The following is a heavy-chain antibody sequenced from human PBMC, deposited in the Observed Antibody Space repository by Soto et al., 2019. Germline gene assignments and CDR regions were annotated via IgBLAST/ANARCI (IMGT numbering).Heavy chain of an antibody. D-gene: IGHD5-18*01. CDR1: GFTFTSSA. Sequence: SVKVSCKASGFTFTSSAVQWVRQARGQRLEWIGWIVVGSGNTNYAQKFQERVTITRDMSTSTAYMELSSLRSEDTAVYYCAAGIQLWLPKFDYWGQGTLVTVSS. CDR3: AAGIQLWLPKFDY. J-gene: IGHJ4*02. CDR2: IVVGSGNT. V-gene: IGHV1-58*01.